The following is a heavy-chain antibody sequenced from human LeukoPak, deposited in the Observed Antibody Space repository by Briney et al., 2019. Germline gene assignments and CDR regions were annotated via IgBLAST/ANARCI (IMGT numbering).Heavy chain of an antibody. Sequence: GGSLRLSCAASGFTVSSNYISWVRQAPGKGLEWVSVIYIDGSTYYADSLRGRFTISRDNSRNTLYLQMNSLRAEDTAVYYCATESGTYSGTCFDYWGQGNLVTVSS. V-gene: IGHV3-66*01. CDR3: ATESGTYSGTCFDY. D-gene: IGHD1-26*01. CDR1: GFTVSSNY. CDR2: IYIDGST. J-gene: IGHJ4*02.